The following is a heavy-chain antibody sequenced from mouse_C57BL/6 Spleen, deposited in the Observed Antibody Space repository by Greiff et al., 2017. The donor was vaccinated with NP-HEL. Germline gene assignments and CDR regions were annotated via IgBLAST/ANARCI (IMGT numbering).Heavy chain of an antibody. CDR1: GFTFSDYG. Sequence: EVQLQQSGGGLVKPGGSLKLSCAASGFTFSDYGMHWVRQAPEKGLEWVAYISSGSSTIYYADTVKGRFTISRDNAKNTLFLQMTSLRSEDTAMYYCARSGKDYWGQGTTLTVSS. CDR3: ARSGKDY. V-gene: IGHV5-17*01. J-gene: IGHJ2*01. D-gene: IGHD1-3*01. CDR2: ISSGSSTI.